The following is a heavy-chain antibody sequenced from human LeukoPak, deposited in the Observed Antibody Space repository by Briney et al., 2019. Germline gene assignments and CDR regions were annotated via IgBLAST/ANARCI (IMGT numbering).Heavy chain of an antibody. CDR1: GFTFSNYW. CDR3: ARDLTSYDSSGPSYFDY. D-gene: IGHD3-22*01. J-gene: IGHJ4*02. Sequence: PGGSLRLSCAASGFTFSNYWMSWVRQAPGKGLEWVANIKQDGGETYFVDSVNGRFTVSRDNAKNSLYLQMNSLRAEDTAIYYCARDLTSYDSSGPSYFDYWGQGTLVTVSS. CDR2: IKQDGGET. V-gene: IGHV3-7*01.